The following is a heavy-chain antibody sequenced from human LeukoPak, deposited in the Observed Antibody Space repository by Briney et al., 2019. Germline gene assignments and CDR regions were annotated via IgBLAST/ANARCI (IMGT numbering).Heavy chain of an antibody. CDR1: GFTFSSYW. V-gene: IGHV3-7*01. J-gene: IGHJ6*02. Sequence: GGSLRLSCAASGFTFSSYWMSWVRQAPGKGLEWVANIKQDGSEKYYVDSVKGRFTISRDNAKNSLYLQMNSLRAEDTAVYYCARTTEPLYYYYGMDVWGQGTTVTVSS. CDR2: IKQDGSEK. D-gene: IGHD4-17*01. CDR3: ARTTEPLYYYYGMDV.